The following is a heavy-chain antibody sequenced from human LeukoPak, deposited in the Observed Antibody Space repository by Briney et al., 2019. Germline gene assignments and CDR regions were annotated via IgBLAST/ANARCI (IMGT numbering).Heavy chain of an antibody. D-gene: IGHD6-6*01. J-gene: IGHJ6*03. CDR2: INPNSGTT. CDR3: ARDLIAARPPDYYYYYYMDV. Sequence: ASVKVSCKASGYTFTSYYFHWVRQAPGQGLEWMGWINPNSGTTNYAQKFQGRVTMTRDTSISTAYMELSRLRSDDTAVYYCARDLIAARPPDYYYYYYMDVWGKGTTVTVSS. V-gene: IGHV1-2*02. CDR1: GYTFTSYY.